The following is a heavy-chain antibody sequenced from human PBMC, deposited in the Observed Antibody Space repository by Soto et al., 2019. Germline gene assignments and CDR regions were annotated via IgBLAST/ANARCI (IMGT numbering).Heavy chain of an antibody. D-gene: IGHD3-3*01. J-gene: IGHJ3*02. CDR3: ARGIFGVVILANPDAFDI. CDR2: ISAYNGNT. V-gene: IGHV1-18*01. Sequence: ASVKVSCKASGYTFTSYGISWVRLAPGQGLEWMGWISAYNGNTNYAQKLQGRVTMTTDTSTSTAYMELRSLRSDDTAVYYCARGIFGVVILANPDAFDIWGQGTMVTVSS. CDR1: GYTFTSYG.